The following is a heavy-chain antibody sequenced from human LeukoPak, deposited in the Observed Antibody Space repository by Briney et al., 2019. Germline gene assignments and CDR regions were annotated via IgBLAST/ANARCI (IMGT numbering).Heavy chain of an antibody. J-gene: IGHJ4*02. CDR1: GFTFSSYA. Sequence: PGGSLRLSCAASGFTFSSYAMHWVRQAPGKGLEWVELISYDGSNKYYADSVKGRFTISRDNSKNTLYVQTNSLRAEDTAVYYCARDWRAFCGGDCLGFFDYWGQGTLVTVSS. CDR3: ARDWRAFCGGDCLGFFDY. V-gene: IGHV3-30-3*01. D-gene: IGHD2-21*02. CDR2: ISYDGSNK.